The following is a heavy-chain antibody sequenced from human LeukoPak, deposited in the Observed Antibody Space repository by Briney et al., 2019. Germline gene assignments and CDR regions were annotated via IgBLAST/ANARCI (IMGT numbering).Heavy chain of an antibody. CDR2: IREDGTEK. CDR1: GFTFSSYW. V-gene: IGHV3-7*01. Sequence: GGSLRLSCEVSGFTFSSYWMSWVRQAPGKGLEWVANIREDGTEKYYGDSVMGRFTSSRDNAKNSLYLQMTGLRAEDTAVYYCVRGGRGERPNYWGQGTLVTVSS. J-gene: IGHJ4*02. CDR3: VRGGRGERPNY. D-gene: IGHD3-16*01.